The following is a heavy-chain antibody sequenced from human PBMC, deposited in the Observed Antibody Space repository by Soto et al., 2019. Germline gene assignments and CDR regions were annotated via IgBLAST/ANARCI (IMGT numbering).Heavy chain of an antibody. CDR1: GFTFSDHY. V-gene: IGHV3-72*01. J-gene: IGHJ4*02. CDR2: TRNKANGYTT. CDR3: ARELMTTVTFFDF. Sequence: GGSLRLSCVASGFTFSDHYMDWVRQAPGKGLEWVGRTRNKANGYTTEYATSVKGRFIISRDDSKNSLYLQMNSLKTEDTAVYYCARELMTTVTFFDFWGQGTLVTVSS. D-gene: IGHD4-17*01.